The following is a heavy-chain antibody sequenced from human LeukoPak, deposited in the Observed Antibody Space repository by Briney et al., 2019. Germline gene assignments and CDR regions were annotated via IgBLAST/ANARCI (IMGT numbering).Heavy chain of an antibody. D-gene: IGHD5-18*01. J-gene: IGHJ3*02. CDR2: IYYSGST. Sequence: SDTLSLTCTVSGGSISSYYWSWIRQPPGKRLEWIGYIYYSGSTSYNPSLKSRVTISVDTSKNQISLKLSSVTAADTAVYYCARDLGVMVRAFDIWGQGTMVTVST. V-gene: IGHV4-59*01. CDR1: GGSISSYY. CDR3: ARDLGVMVRAFDI.